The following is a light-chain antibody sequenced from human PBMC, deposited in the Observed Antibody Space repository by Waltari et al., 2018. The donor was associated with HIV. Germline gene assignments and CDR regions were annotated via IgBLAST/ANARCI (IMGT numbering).Light chain of an antibody. V-gene: IGKV4-1*01. CDR1: QSVLYNSDNKNY. CDR3: QQYHTSWT. J-gene: IGKJ1*01. CDR2: WAS. Sequence: VLTQSPDSLAVSLGERATINSKSSQSVLYNSDNKNYLAGYQQKPGQPPNLLISWASTRESGVPDRFSGSGSGTDFTLTISSLQAEDVAIYYCQQYHTSWTFGQGTKVEIK.